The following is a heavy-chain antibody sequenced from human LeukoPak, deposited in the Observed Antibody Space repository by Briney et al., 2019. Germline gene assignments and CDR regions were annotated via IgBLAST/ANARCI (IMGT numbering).Heavy chain of an antibody. V-gene: IGHV3-23*01. CDR3: AKDLSSGSYGDYFDY. CDR2: ISDSAGST. Sequence: GGSLRLSCAASGFTFSTYGMSWVRQAPGKGLEWVSAISDSAGSTYSADSVKGRFNISRDNSKNTLYLQMNSLRAEDTAVYYCAKDLSSGSYGDYFDYWGKGTLVTVSS. CDR1: GFTFSTYG. D-gene: IGHD6-19*01. J-gene: IGHJ4*02.